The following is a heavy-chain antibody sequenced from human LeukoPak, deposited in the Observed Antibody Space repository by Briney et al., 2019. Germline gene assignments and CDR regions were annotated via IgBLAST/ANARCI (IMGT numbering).Heavy chain of an antibody. Sequence: GGSLRLSCSASGFTFSSYAMHWVRQAPGKGLEYVSAISSSGGGTYYADSVKGSFTISRDNSKNTLYLQMSSLRAEDTAVYYCARDLIEQWLVYYYYYGMDVWGQGTTVTVSS. CDR1: GFTFSSYA. J-gene: IGHJ6*02. CDR3: ARDLIEQWLVYYYYYGMDV. D-gene: IGHD6-19*01. V-gene: IGHV3-64D*06. CDR2: ISSSGGGT.